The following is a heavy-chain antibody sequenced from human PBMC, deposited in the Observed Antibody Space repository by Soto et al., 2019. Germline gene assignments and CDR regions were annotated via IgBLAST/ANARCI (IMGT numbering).Heavy chain of an antibody. CDR3: ARLPAECVAAGGTMDV. Sequence: PSETLSLTCSVSGASIRSSISYWGWIRQSPGKGLDWIGSVYYSGLTHYNPSFRGRVAIFVDKSKNQFSVRLNSVTAADTAVYYCARLPAECVAAGGTMDVWGQGTTVTVSS. J-gene: IGHJ6*02. CDR1: GASIRSSISY. D-gene: IGHD6-13*01. CDR2: VYYSGLT. V-gene: IGHV4-39*01.